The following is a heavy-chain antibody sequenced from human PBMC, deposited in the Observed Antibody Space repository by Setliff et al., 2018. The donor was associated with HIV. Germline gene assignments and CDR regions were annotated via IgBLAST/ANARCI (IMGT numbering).Heavy chain of an antibody. CDR2: IFYSGST. CDR1: GGSISSSGYY. V-gene: IGHV4-39*01. CDR3: ARHAGSRGYYPRPFDY. D-gene: IGHD3-22*01. J-gene: IGHJ4*02. Sequence: SETLSLTCTVSGGSISSSGYYWGWIRQPPGKGLEWIGSIFYSGSTYYNPSLKSRVTISVDTSKSLFSLKLGSVTAADTAVYYCARHAGSRGYYPRPFDYWGQGTLGTVLL.